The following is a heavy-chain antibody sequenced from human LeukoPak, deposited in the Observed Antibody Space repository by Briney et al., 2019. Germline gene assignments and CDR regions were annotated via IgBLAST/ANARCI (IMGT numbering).Heavy chain of an antibody. CDR3: ARTRVAVAGITDY. J-gene: IGHJ4*02. V-gene: IGHV3-30*04. CDR1: GFTFSSYA. CDR2: ISYDGSNK. D-gene: IGHD6-19*01. Sequence: PGRSLRLSCAASGFTFSSYAMHWVRQAPGKGLEWVAVISYDGSNKYYADSVKGRFTISRDNSKNTLYLQMNSLRAEDTAVYYCARTRVAVAGITDYWGQGTLVTVSS.